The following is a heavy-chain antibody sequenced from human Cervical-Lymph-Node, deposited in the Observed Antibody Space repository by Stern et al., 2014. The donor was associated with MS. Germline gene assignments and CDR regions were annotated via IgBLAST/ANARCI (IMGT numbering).Heavy chain of an antibody. J-gene: IGHJ3*01. CDR1: GYSLSDLS. CDR2: YDPEEGNT. Sequence: VQLVESGAGVRKPGASVRVSCKVSGYSLSDLSMHWVRQAPGKGLEWLGGYDPEEGNTVYAQRFQGRVTMTEDTSTDTAYMELNSLRSDDTAVYHCATASRYDALDLWGQGTVVTVSS. V-gene: IGHV1-24*01. CDR3: ATASRYDALDL.